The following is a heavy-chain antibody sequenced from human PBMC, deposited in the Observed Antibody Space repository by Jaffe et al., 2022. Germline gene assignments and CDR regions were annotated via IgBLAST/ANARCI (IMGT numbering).Heavy chain of an antibody. CDR2: ISSSSSTI. CDR3: AAHRIVATNPFDY. Sequence: EVQLVESGGGLVQPGGSLRLSCAASGFTFSSYSMNWVRQAPGKGLEWVSYISSSSSTIYYADSVKGRFTISRDNAKNSLYLQMNSLRAEDTAVYYCAAHRIVATNPFDYWGQGTLVTVSS. J-gene: IGHJ4*02. D-gene: IGHD5-12*01. CDR1: GFTFSSYS. V-gene: IGHV3-48*01.